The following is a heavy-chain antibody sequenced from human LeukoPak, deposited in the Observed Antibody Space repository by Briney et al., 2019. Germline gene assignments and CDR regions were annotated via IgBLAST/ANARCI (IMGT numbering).Heavy chain of an antibody. Sequence: SGPTLVNPTQTLTLTCTFSGFSLSTSGMCVSWIRQPPGKALEWLARIDWDDDKYYSTSLKTRLTISKDTSKNQVVLTMTNMDPVDTATYYCARISGDPGDFDYWGQGTLVTVSS. J-gene: IGHJ4*02. CDR2: IDWDDDK. V-gene: IGHV2-70*11. CDR1: GFSLSTSGMC. CDR3: ARISGDPGDFDY. D-gene: IGHD4-17*01.